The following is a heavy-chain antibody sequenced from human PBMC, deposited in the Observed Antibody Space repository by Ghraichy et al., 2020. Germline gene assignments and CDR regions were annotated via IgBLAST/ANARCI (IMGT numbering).Heavy chain of an antibody. CDR2: ISGSGGST. J-gene: IGHJ6*02. CDR3: AKGAMVRGVSGAYYGMDV. Sequence: LSLTCAASGFTFSSYAMSWVRQAPGKGLEWVSAISGSGGSTYYADSVKGRFTISRDNSKNTLYLQMNSLRAEDPAVYYCAKGAMVRGVSGAYYGMDVWGQGTTVTVSS. V-gene: IGHV3-23*01. D-gene: IGHD3-10*01. CDR1: GFTFSSYA.